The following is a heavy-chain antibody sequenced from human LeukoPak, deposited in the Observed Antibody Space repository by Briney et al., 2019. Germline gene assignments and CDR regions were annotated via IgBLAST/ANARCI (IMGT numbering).Heavy chain of an antibody. CDR2: ISSSGSTI. V-gene: IGHV3-11*01. CDR1: GGSFSGYY. CDR3: ARLRAYDSSGYYPYYYYYYGMDV. Sequence: LSLTCAVYGGSFSGYYWSWIRQPPGKGLEWVSYISSSGSTIYYADSVKGRFTISRDNAKNSLYLQMNSLRAEDTAVYYCARLRAYDSSGYYPYYYYYYGMDVWGQGTTVTVSS. J-gene: IGHJ6*02. D-gene: IGHD3-22*01.